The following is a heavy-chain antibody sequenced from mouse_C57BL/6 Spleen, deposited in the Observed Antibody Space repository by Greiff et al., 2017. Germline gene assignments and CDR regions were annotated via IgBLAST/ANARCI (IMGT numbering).Heavy chain of an antibody. J-gene: IGHJ3*01. D-gene: IGHD1-1*01. CDR1: GYTFTDYY. CDR3: ARGYYGSSPGWFAY. CDR2: INPNNGGT. V-gene: IGHV1-26*01. Sequence: VQLQQSGPELVKPGASVKISCKASGYTFTDYYMNWVKQSHGKSLEWIGDINPNNGGTSYNQKFKGKATLTVDKSSSTAYMELRSLTSEDSAVYYCARGYYGSSPGWFAYWGQGTLVTVSA.